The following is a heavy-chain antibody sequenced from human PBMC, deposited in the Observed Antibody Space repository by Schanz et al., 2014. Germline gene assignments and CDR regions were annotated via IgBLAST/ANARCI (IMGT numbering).Heavy chain of an antibody. Sequence: EVQLLESGGGLVQPGGSLRLSCAASGFSFSIFAMTWVRQAPGQGLEYVSVISSNGGSTDFADSVKGRFTISRDNSKNTLYLQVNSLRAEDTAVYYCAKHVRSLTGNDYWGQGTLVAVSS. CDR2: ISSNGGST. D-gene: IGHD3-9*01. CDR1: GFSFSIFA. J-gene: IGHJ4*02. V-gene: IGHV3-23*01. CDR3: AKHVRSLTGNDY.